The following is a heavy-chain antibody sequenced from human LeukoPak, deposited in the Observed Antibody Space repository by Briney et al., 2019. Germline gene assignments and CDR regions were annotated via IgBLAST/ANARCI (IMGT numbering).Heavy chain of an antibody. CDR2: VSAYGDDT. CDR1: GYTFTNYG. CDR3: ARDCIGCLGFDY. Sequence: ASVKVSCKASGYTFTNYGISWVRQAPGQGLEWMGWVSAYGDDTDYLEKFRGRITMTTDTSTNTAYVELRSLRSDDTAVYYCARDCIGCLGFDYWGQGTLVTVSS. J-gene: IGHJ4*02. D-gene: IGHD5/OR15-5a*01. V-gene: IGHV1-18*01.